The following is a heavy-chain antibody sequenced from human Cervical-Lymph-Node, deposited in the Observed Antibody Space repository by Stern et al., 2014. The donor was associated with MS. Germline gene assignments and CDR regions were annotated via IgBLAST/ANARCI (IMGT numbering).Heavy chain of an antibody. J-gene: IGHJ5*02. CDR2: IFPVFGTP. CDR3: ALSSETSDRWYSLGYDL. V-gene: IGHV1-69*01. D-gene: IGHD6-13*01. CDR1: GGTFSKFP. Sequence: VQLVQSGAEVTKPGSSVKVSCKASGGTFSKFPSSWVRQAPGQGIEGMGGIFPVFGTPTSAQEFRGSATITADVSTSTVYMELSSLRSDDTAVYYCALSSETSDRWYSLGYDLWGQVTLVTVSS.